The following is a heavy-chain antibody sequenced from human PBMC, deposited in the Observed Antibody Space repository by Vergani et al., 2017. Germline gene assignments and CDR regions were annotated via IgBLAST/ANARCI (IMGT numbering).Heavy chain of an antibody. CDR3: ARAPPDYDFWSGADAFDI. CDR1: GGSISSSIW. J-gene: IGHJ3*02. CDR2: IYHSGST. V-gene: IGHV4-4*02. D-gene: IGHD3-3*01. Sequence: QVQLQESGPGLVKPSGTLSLTCAVSGGSISSSIWWSWVRQPPGKGLEWIGEIYHSGSTNYNPSLKSRVTISVDKSKNQFSLKLSSVTAADTAVYYCARAPPDYDFWSGADAFDIWGQGTMVTVSS.